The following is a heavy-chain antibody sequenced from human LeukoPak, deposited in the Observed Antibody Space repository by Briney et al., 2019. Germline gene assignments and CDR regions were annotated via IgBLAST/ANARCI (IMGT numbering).Heavy chain of an antibody. CDR3: ARVPYYHDSSGYYYAYFDY. Sequence: SETLSLTCTVSGGSISTYYWNWIRQPPGKGLERIGFIYYSGSTSYNPSLKSRVTISVDTSTNQFSLKLSSVTAADTAVYYCARVPYYHDSSGYYYAYFDYWGQGTLVTVSS. CDR1: GGSISTYY. J-gene: IGHJ4*02. V-gene: IGHV4-59*01. D-gene: IGHD3-22*01. CDR2: IYYSGST.